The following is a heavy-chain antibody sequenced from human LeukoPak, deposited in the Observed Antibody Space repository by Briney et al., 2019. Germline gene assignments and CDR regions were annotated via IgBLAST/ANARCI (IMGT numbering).Heavy chain of an antibody. CDR1: GYSISSGYY. D-gene: IGHD6-19*01. V-gene: IGHV4-38-2*01. J-gene: IGHJ6*03. CDR2: IYHSGST. Sequence: SETLSLTCAVSGYSISSGYYWGWIRQPPGKGLEWIGSIYHSGSTYYNPSLKSRVTISVDTSKNQFSLKLSSVTDADTAVYYCARHGRQWLAYYYYYYMDVLGKGTTVTVSS. CDR3: ARHGRQWLAYYYYYYMDV.